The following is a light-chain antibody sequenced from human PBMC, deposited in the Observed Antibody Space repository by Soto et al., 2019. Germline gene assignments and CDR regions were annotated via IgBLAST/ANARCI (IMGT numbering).Light chain of an antibody. V-gene: IGKV1D-12*01. CDR1: QGISNW. Sequence: DIQMTQSPSSVSASVGDRVTITCRASQGISNWLAWYQQKPGEAPKLLISAASSLQSGVPSRFSGSGSGTDFTLTINSLQSDDFATYYCQQYHSYPYTYGQGTKVDIK. J-gene: IGKJ2*01. CDR3: QQYHSYPYT. CDR2: AAS.